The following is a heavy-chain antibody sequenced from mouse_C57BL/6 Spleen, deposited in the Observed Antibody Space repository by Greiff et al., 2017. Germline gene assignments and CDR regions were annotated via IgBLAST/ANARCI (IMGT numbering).Heavy chain of an antibody. D-gene: IGHD1-1*01. CDR2: IDPANGNT. V-gene: IGHV14-3*01. CDR1: GFNIKNTY. CDR3: ARRAYGSSHYFDY. J-gene: IGHJ2*01. Sequence: EVQLQQSVAELVRPGASVKLSCTASGFNIKNTYMHWVKQRPEQGLEWIGRIDPANGNTKYTPKFQGKATITADSSSNTAYLQLSSLTSEDTAIYYCARRAYGSSHYFDYWGQGTTLTVSS.